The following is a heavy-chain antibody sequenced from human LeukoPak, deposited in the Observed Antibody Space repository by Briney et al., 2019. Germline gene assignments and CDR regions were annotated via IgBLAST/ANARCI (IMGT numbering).Heavy chain of an antibody. V-gene: IGHV4-4*07. CDR1: GGSISSYY. Sequence: SETLSLTCTVSGGSISSYYWGWIRQPAGKGLEWIGRIYTSGRTNYNPSLKSRLTMSVDTSKNQFSLKLSFVTAADTAVYYCARDLTIVVVPADPGFDPWGQGTLVTVSS. J-gene: IGHJ5*02. CDR3: ARDLTIVVVPADPGFDP. CDR2: IYTSGRT. D-gene: IGHD2-2*01.